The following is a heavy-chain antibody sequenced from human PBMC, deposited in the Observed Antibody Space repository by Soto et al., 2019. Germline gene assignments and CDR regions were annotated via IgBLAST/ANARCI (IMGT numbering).Heavy chain of an antibody. CDR2: INHSGST. V-gene: IGHV4-34*01. CDR3: ARGRGYCSSTSCYPKAPNVGY. J-gene: IGHJ4*02. CDR1: GGSFSGYY. D-gene: IGHD2-2*01. Sequence: QVQLQQWGAGLLKPSETLSLTCAVYGGSFSGYYWSWIRQPPGKGLEWIGEINHSGSTNYNPSLKSRVTISVDTSKNQFSLKLSSVTAADTAVYYCARGRGYCSSTSCYPKAPNVGYWGQGTLVTVSS.